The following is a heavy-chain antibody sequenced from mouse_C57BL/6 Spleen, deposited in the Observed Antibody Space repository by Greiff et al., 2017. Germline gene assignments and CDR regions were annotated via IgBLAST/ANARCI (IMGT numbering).Heavy chain of an antibody. CDR2: IWRGGST. V-gene: IGHV2-5*01. CDR3: AKNMITYYAMDY. D-gene: IGHD2-4*01. J-gene: IGHJ4*01. CDR1: GFSLTSYG. Sequence: VQLQQSGPGLVQPSPSLSITCTVSGFSLTSYGVHWVRQSPGKGLEWLGVIWRGGSTDYNAAFMSRLSITKDNSKSQVFFKMNSLQADDTAIYYCAKNMITYYAMDYWGQGTSVTVSS.